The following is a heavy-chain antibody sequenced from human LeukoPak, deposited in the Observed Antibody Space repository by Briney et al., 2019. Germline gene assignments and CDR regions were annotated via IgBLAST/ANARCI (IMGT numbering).Heavy chain of an antibody. CDR3: AKYYYDSRPEVYMDV. V-gene: IGHV3-7*01. J-gene: IGHJ6*03. D-gene: IGHD3-22*01. CDR2: IRQDGNEK. CDR1: GFSFSSYW. Sequence: GGSLRVSCAAPGFSFSSYWMTWVRQAPGKGLEWVANIRQDGNEKYYVDSVKGRFTISRDNAKDSLYLQMNSLRAEDTAVYYCAKYYYDSRPEVYMDVWGKGTTVTVSS.